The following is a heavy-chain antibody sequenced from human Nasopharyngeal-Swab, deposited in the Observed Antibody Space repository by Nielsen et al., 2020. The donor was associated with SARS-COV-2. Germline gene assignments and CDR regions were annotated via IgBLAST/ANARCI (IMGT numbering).Heavy chain of an antibody. CDR3: AKDGGSVSYGYDAFDI. CDR2: ISWKSESI. V-gene: IGHV3-9*01. J-gene: IGHJ3*02. D-gene: IGHD1-26*01. Sequence: GGSLRLSCAASGFTFFSYWMHWVRQAPGEGLEWVAGISWKSESIGYVDSVRGRFSVSRDNAKKSLYLEMNSLRPDDTALYYCAKDGGSVSYGYDAFDIWGLGTMVTVSS. CDR1: GFTFFSYW.